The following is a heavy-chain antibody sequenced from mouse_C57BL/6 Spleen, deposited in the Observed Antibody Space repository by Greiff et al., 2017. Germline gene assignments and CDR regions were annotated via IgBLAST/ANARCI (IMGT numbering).Heavy chain of an antibody. J-gene: IGHJ2*01. Sequence: VQLQQPGAELVRPGTSVKLSCKASGYTFTSYWMHWVKQRPGQGLEWIGVIDPSDSYTNYNQKFKGKATLTVDTSSSTAYMQLSSLTSEDSAVYYCARSDYGSSYYFDYWGQGTTLTVSS. V-gene: IGHV1-59*01. CDR1: GYTFTSYW. CDR3: ARSDYGSSYYFDY. CDR2: IDPSDSYT. D-gene: IGHD1-1*01.